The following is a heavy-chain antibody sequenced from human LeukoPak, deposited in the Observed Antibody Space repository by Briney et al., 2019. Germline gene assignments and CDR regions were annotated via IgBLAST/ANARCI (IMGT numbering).Heavy chain of an antibody. D-gene: IGHD5-18*01. CDR3: ATTRGYSTNDAFDI. CDR1: GASVTSYY. CDR2: MYHTGTS. J-gene: IGHJ3*02. V-gene: IGHV4-59*02. Sequence: PSETLSLTCSVSGASVTSYYWNWIRQSPGKGLEWIGYMYHTGTSDYNPSLQSPITISLDTPNNKVSLTLSSVTAADTAVYYCATTRGYSTNDAFDIWGQGTRVTVSS.